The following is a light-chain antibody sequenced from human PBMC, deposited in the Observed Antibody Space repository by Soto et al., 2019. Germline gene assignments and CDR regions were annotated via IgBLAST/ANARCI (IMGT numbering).Light chain of an antibody. V-gene: IGKV1-39*01. J-gene: IGKJ1*01. CDR1: QSISNN. Sequence: DILMTQSPPSLSASVGDRVTITCRAGQSISNNLSWYKQKPGRAPELLIYSASRLQSGVPSRFSGSGSGTDFTLTISSLQPEDFATYYCQNTYGIPTFGQGTKVEIK. CDR3: QNTYGIPT. CDR2: SAS.